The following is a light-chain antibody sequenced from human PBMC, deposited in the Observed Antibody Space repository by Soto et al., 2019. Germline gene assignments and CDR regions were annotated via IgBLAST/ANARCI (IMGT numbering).Light chain of an antibody. Sequence: ELVLTQSPGTLSLSPGERATLSCRASQNLIDIDLAWYQQRPGQAPRLLIYGISVRATGIPDRFSGSGSGTDFTLTISRLEPEDFAVYYCQQYGSPPSWTFGQGTKVDIK. CDR2: GIS. V-gene: IGKV3-20*01. CDR1: QNLIDID. CDR3: QQYGSPPSWT. J-gene: IGKJ1*01.